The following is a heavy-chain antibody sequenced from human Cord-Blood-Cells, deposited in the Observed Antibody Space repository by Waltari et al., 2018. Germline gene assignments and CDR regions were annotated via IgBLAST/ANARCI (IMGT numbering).Heavy chain of an antibody. CDR1: GGSFSGYY. CDR3: ARGSDYDFWSGYYGDYYYGMDV. Sequence: QVQLQQWGAGLLKPSATLSLTCAVYGGSFSGYYWSWFRQPPGRGLGRIGEINHSGSTNYNPSLKSRVTISVDTSKNQFSLKLSSVTAADTAVYYCARGSDYDFWSGYYGDYYYGMDVWGQGTTVTVSS. J-gene: IGHJ6*02. D-gene: IGHD3-3*01. CDR2: INHSGST. V-gene: IGHV4-34*01.